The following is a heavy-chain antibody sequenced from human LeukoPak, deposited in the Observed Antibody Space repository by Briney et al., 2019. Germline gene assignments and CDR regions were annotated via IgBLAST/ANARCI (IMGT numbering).Heavy chain of an antibody. V-gene: IGHV1-46*03. D-gene: IGHD6-19*01. CDR1: GYTFTSYY. Sequence: ASVKVSCKASGYTFTSYYMHWVRQAPGQGLEWMGIINPSGGSTSYAQKFQGRVTMTRDTSTSTVYMELSSLRSEDTAVYYCARVSKAVAGTSYFDYWGQGTLVTVSS. CDR3: ARVSKAVAGTSYFDY. CDR2: INPSGGST. J-gene: IGHJ4*02.